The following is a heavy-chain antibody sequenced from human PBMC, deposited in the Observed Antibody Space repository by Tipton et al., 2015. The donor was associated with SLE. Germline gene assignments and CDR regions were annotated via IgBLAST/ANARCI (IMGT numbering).Heavy chain of an antibody. V-gene: IGHV3-23*03. CDR2: IYSGGST. D-gene: IGHD6-13*01. CDR3: TTGRAAGAFDI. J-gene: IGHJ3*02. Sequence: SLRLSCAASGFTFSSYAMSWVRQAPGKGLEWVSVIYSGGSTYYADSVKGRFTISRDDSKNTLYLQMNSLKTEDTAVYYCTTGRAAGAFDIWGQGTMVTVSS. CDR1: GFTFSSYA.